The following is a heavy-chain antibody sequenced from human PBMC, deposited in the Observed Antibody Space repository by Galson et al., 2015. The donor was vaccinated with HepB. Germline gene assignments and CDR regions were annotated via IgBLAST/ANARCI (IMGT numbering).Heavy chain of an antibody. Sequence: SLRLSCAASGFTFSSYSMNWVRQAPGKGLEWVSSISSGSSYIYYADSVKGRFTISRDNAKNSLYLQMNSLRAEDTAVYYCARDGTGWGTTVTTAVQHWGQGTLVTVSS. D-gene: IGHD4-17*01. V-gene: IGHV3-21*01. J-gene: IGHJ1*01. CDR3: ARDGTGWGTTVTTAVQH. CDR1: GFTFSSYS. CDR2: ISSGSSYI.